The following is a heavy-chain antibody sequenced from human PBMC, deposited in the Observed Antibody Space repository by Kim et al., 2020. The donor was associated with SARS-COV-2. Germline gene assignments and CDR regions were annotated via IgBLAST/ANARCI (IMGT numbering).Heavy chain of an antibody. Sequence: SETLSLTCTVSGGSISPYYLSWSRQSPGKGLELIGYIHSSGFTNYNPSLKSRVTLSVDTSKNQFSLKVNSVTTADTPLYFCARDLGLRPITRTFYSGGQG. CDR2: IHSSGFT. J-gene: IGHJ5*01. D-gene: IGHD3-3*01. CDR3: ARDLGLRPITRTFYS. CDR1: GGSISPYY. V-gene: IGHV4-59*13.